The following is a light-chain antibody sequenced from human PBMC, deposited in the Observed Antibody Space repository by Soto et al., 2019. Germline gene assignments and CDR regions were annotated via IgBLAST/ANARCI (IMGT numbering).Light chain of an antibody. Sequence: QSVLTQPPSVSGSPGQSVTISCTGTSSDVGSYNRVSWYQQPPGTAPQLMIYEVSNRPSGVPDRFSGSKSGNTASLTISALQAEDEADYYCTSYTSSSTNIFGTGSKVTVL. CDR3: TSYTSSSTNI. CDR1: SSDVGSYNR. V-gene: IGLV2-18*02. CDR2: EVS. J-gene: IGLJ1*01.